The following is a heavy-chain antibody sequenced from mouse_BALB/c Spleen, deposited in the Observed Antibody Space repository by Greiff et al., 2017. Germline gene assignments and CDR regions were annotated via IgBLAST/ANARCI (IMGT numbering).Heavy chain of an antibody. J-gene: IGHJ3*01. D-gene: IGHD2-3*01. V-gene: IGHV3-2*02. CDR2: ISYSGST. Sequence: EVQLQQSGPGLVKPSQSLSLTCTVTGYSITSDYAWNWIRQFPGNKLEWMGYISYSGSTSYNPSLKSRISITRDTSKNQFFLQLNSVTTEDTATYYCATQIYDGYYGFAYWGQGTLVTVSA. CDR3: ATQIYDGYYGFAY. CDR1: GYSITSDYA.